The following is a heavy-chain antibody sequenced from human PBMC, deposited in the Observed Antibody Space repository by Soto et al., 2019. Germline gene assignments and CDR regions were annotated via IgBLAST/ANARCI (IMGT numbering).Heavy chain of an antibody. D-gene: IGHD1-26*01. Sequence: GGSLRLSCAASGFTFSSYGMHWVRQAPGKGLEWVAVISYDGSNKYYADSVKGRFTISRDNSKNTLYLQMNSLRAEDTAVYYCAKLVSDPEVPGRGGYWGQGTLVTVSS. CDR1: GFTFSSYG. CDR2: ISYDGSNK. V-gene: IGHV3-30*18. J-gene: IGHJ4*02. CDR3: AKLVSDPEVPGRGGY.